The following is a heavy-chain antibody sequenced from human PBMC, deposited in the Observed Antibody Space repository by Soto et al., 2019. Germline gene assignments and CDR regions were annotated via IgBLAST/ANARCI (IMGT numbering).Heavy chain of an antibody. CDR3: SRASLQFLANFDP. V-gene: IGHV4-4*02. CDR1: GGSINSPTC. J-gene: IGHJ5*02. CDR2: FCHPGTT. D-gene: IGHD3-3*01. Sequence: SETLSLTCEVSGGSINSPTCWTWVRQPPGQGLEWIGDFCHPGTTNYKTSLKSRLTITPGASKNHFSLTLTSVTAADTAMYYFSRASLQFLANFDPWGQGTLVTVSS.